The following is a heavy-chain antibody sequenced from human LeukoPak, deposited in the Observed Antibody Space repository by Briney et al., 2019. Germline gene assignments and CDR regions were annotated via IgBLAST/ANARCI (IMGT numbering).Heavy chain of an antibody. V-gene: IGHV4-39*07. CDR3: ARLPSIAAGWFDP. J-gene: IGHJ5*02. Sequence: PSETLSLTCTVSGGSISSGSYYWGWIRQPPGKGLEWIGSIYYSGSTYYSPSLKSRVTISADKSISTAYLQWSSLKASDTAMYHCARLPSIAAGWFDPWGQGTLVTVSS. CDR2: IYYSGST. CDR1: GGSISSGSYY. D-gene: IGHD6-13*01.